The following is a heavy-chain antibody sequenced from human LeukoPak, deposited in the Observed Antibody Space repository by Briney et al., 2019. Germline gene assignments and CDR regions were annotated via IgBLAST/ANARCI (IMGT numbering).Heavy chain of an antibody. Sequence: GGSLRLSCAASGFTFSSYAMSWVRQAPGKGLEWVSAISGSGGSTYYADSEKGRFTISRDNSKNTLYLQMNSLRAEDTAVYYCARLVTGIAAAGTDYWGQGTLVTVSS. D-gene: IGHD6-13*01. CDR2: ISGSGGST. V-gene: IGHV3-23*01. CDR1: GFTFSSYA. J-gene: IGHJ4*02. CDR3: ARLVTGIAAAGTDY.